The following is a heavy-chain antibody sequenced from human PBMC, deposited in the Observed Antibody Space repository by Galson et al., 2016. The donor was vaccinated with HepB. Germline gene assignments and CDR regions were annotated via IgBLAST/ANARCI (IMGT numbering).Heavy chain of an antibody. CDR1: GFTFTNYG. CDR3: ASDRGVSIAVAGTTPFGY. V-gene: IGHV3-33*01. J-gene: IGHJ4*02. CDR2: IWSDASKK. Sequence: SLRLSCAASGFTFTNYGMHWVRQAPGKGLEWVAVIWSDASKKYYADSVKGRFTISRDNSKNTLFLQMNSLRVADTAVYYCASDRGVSIAVAGTTPFGYWGQGTLVTVSS. D-gene: IGHD6-19*01.